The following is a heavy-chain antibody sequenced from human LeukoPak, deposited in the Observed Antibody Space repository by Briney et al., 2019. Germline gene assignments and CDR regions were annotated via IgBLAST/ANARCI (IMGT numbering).Heavy chain of an antibody. Sequence: GGSLRLSCAASGFSFSSYGMSWVRQAPGKGLEWVSAISDSGGSTYYADSVKGRFTISRDNSKNTLYLQMNSLRAEDTAVYYCAKLRGVVVPAAILDYWGQGTLVTVSS. CDR3: AKLRGVVVPAAILDY. CDR2: ISDSGGST. CDR1: GFSFSSYG. D-gene: IGHD2-2*01. J-gene: IGHJ4*02. V-gene: IGHV3-23*01.